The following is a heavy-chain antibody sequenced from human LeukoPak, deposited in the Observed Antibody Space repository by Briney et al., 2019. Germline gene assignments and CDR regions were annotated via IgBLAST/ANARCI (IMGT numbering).Heavy chain of an antibody. J-gene: IGHJ4*02. Sequence: GGSLRLSCEASGFTFSSYGMHWVRQAPGKGLEWVAVISSDGSKKYYADSVKGRFTISRDNSKSTVYFQMNSLRAEDTAVYYCAKDLTPLMGYCGRTSCYGPDYWGQGTLVTISS. CDR3: AKDLTPLMGYCGRTSCYGPDY. CDR2: ISSDGSKK. CDR1: GFTFSSYG. V-gene: IGHV3-30*18. D-gene: IGHD2-2*01.